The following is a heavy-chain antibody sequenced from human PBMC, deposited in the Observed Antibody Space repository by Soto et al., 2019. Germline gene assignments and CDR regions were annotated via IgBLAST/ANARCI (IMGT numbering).Heavy chain of an antibody. CDR1: GFTFSTYA. J-gene: IGHJ3*02. CDR3: AKKAGGGSSRSATAAFDI. D-gene: IGHD2-15*01. Sequence: EVQLLESGGGLVQPGGSLRLSCAASGFTFSTYAMSWVRQAPGKGLEWVSAVSASGGSTYYADSVKGRFTISRDSSENTLYLQKISLRAEDTAVYYCAKKAGGGSSRSATAAFDIWGQGTMVTVSS. V-gene: IGHV3-23*01. CDR2: VSASGGST.